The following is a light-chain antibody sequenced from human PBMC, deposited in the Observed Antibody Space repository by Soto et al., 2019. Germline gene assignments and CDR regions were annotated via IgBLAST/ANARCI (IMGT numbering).Light chain of an antibody. CDR3: MQALQTPRT. J-gene: IGKJ1*01. CDR2: LGS. Sequence: EIVMTQSPLSLPVTPGEPASISCRSSQSLLHSNGFNFLDWYLQKPGQPPQLLIYLGSHRPSGVPDRFSASGSGTDFTLKISRVEAEDVGVYYCMQALQTPRTFGQGTKVYIK. V-gene: IGKV2-28*01. CDR1: QSLLHSNGFNF.